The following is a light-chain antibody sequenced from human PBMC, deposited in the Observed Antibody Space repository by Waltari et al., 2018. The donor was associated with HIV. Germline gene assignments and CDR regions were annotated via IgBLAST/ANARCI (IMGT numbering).Light chain of an antibody. CDR1: SSYVGYFNY. CDR2: EVT. CDR3: NTYAGSNALV. V-gene: IGLV2-8*01. J-gene: IGLJ3*02. Sequence: QSALTQPPSASGSPGQSVTITCTGTSSYVGYFNYVSWYQQHPVKAPKLVFFEVTKRPSGVPDRFSGSKSGNTASLTVSGLQPEDEAVYYCNTYAGSNALVFGGVTKLTVL.